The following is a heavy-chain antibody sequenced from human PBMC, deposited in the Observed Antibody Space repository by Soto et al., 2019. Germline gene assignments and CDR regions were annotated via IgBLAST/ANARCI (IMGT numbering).Heavy chain of an antibody. CDR2: MNPNSGNT. CDR3: ARGSYDSSGYYYSSVMFDY. V-gene: IGHV1-8*01. Sequence: QVQLVQSGAEVKKPGASVKVSCKASGYTFTSYDINWVRQATGQGLEWMGWMNPNSGNTGYAQKFQGRVTMTRKTSISTAYMELSSLRSEDTAVYYCARGSYDSSGYYYSSVMFDYWGQGTLVTVSS. J-gene: IGHJ4*02. CDR1: GYTFTSYD. D-gene: IGHD3-22*01.